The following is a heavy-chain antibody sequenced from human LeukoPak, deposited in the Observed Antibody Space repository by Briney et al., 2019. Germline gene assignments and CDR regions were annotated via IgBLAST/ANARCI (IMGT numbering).Heavy chain of an antibody. V-gene: IGHV3-23*01. Sequence: TGGSLRLSCAASGFTFSTYAMNWVRQAPGKGLEWVSAISGSGGSTYYADSVKGRFTISRDNSKNTLYLQMNSLRAEDTAVYYCAKHDTMVRGVSHYYYGMDVWGQGTTVTVSS. J-gene: IGHJ6*02. CDR1: GFTFSTYA. CDR3: AKHDTMVRGVSHYYYGMDV. CDR2: ISGSGGST. D-gene: IGHD3-10*01.